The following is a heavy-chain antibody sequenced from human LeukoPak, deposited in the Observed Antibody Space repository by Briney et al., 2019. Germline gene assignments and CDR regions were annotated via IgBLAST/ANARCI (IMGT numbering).Heavy chain of an antibody. Sequence: EASVKVSCKASGYTFTGYYIHWVRQAPGQGLEWMGWVNPNSDGTNYAQKFQGRVTMTRDTSISTAYMELSRLRFDDTAVYYCTRDPYPYSYGYSGAPYYFDYWGQGTLVTVSS. CDR3: TRDPYPYSYGYSGAPYYFDY. CDR2: VNPNSDGT. D-gene: IGHD5-18*01. V-gene: IGHV1-2*02. J-gene: IGHJ4*02. CDR1: GYTFTGYY.